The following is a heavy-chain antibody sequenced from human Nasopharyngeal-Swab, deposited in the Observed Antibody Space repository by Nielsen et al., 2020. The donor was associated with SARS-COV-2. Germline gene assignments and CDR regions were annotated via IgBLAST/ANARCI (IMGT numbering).Heavy chain of an antibody. D-gene: IGHD6-6*01. CDR3: ARDSSTDLAARPDWFDP. J-gene: IGHJ5*02. CDR2: ISSSSSYI. CDR1: GFTFSSYS. V-gene: IGHV3-21*01. Sequence: GESLKISCAASGFTFSSYSMNWVRQAPGKGLEWVSSISSSSSYIYYADSVKGRFTISRDNAKNSLYLQMNSLRAEDTAVYYCARDSSTDLAARPDWFDPWGQGTLATVSS.